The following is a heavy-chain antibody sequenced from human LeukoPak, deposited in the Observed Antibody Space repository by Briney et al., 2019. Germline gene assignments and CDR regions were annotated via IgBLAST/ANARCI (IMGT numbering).Heavy chain of an antibody. CDR1: GFTFSSYW. D-gene: IGHD3-22*01. CDR2: IKTDGSTT. V-gene: IGHV3-74*01. Sequence: PGGSLRLSCAASGFTFSSYWMHWVRQAPGKGPVWVSRIKTDGSTTTYADSVKGRFTISRDNSKNTLYLQMNSLRAEDTAVYYCAKAPNYYDCSGYYHWGQGTLVTVSS. CDR3: AKAPNYYDCSGYYH. J-gene: IGHJ5*02.